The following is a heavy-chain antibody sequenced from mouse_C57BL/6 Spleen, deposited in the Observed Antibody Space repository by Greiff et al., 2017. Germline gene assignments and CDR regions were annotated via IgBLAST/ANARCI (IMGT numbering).Heavy chain of an antibody. J-gene: IGHJ4*01. CDR3: ARHYGDYDGYYAMDY. CDR2: INPNNGGT. D-gene: IGHD2-13*01. CDR1: GYTFTDYY. Sequence: LQQSGPELVKPGASVKISCKASGYTFTDYYMNWVKQSHGKSLEWIGDINPNNGGTSYNQKFKGKATLTVDKSSSTAYMELRSLTSEDSAVYYCARHYGDYDGYYAMDYWGQGTSVTVSS. V-gene: IGHV1-26*01.